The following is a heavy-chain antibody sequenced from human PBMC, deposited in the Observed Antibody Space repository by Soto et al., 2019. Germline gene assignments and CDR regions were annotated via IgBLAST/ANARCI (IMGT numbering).Heavy chain of an antibody. CDR3: GRDRVMVTFGEVSGEWGIDS. CDR2: IFSSGIS. D-gene: IGHD3-16*01. Sequence: QVQLQESGQGLVKPSQTLSLTCTVSGDSISSGVHYWSWIRQSPGKGLEWIGYIFSSGISYYYPSPRCRVPIPSGTSMWQFSSTLSSVPAADWAVYYFGRDRVMVTFGEVSGEWGIDSWGQGSLVNVS. CDR1: GDSISSGVHY. J-gene: IGHJ4*02. V-gene: IGHV4-31*03.